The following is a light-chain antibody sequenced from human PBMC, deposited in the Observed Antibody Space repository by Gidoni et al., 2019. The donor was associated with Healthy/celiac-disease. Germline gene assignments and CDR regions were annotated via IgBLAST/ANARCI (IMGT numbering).Light chain of an antibody. Sequence: ATQPVSPGARATLSGRASQSVSSNLAWYQQKPGQAPRLLIYGASTRATGIPARFSGSGSGTEFTLTISSLQSEDFAVYYCQQYNNWPPWTFGQGTKVEIK. CDR1: QSVSSN. CDR2: GAS. J-gene: IGKJ1*01. V-gene: IGKV3-15*01. CDR3: QQYNNWPPWT.